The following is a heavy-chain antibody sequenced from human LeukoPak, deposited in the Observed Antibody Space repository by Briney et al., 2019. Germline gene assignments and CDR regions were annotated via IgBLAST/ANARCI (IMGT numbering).Heavy chain of an antibody. CDR3: ARASPSTGYSYGSFDY. D-gene: IGHD5-18*01. J-gene: IGHJ4*02. Sequence: GGSLRLSCAASGFTFSSYAMSWVRQAPGKGLEWVSAISGSGGSTYYADSAKGRFTISRDNSKNTLYLQMNSLRAEDTAVYYCARASPSTGYSYGSFDYWGQGTLVTVSS. CDR1: GFTFSSYA. CDR2: ISGSGGST. V-gene: IGHV3-23*01.